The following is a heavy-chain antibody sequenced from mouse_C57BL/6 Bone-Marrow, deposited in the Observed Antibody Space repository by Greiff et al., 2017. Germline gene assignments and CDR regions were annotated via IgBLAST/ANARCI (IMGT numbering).Heavy chain of an antibody. CDR2: IDPSDSYT. CDR1: GYTFTSYW. J-gene: IGHJ3*01. Sequence: QVQLQQPGAELVKPGASVKLSCKASGYTFTSYWMQWVKQRPGQGLEWIGEIDPSDSYTNYNQTFKGKATLTVDTSSSTAYMQLSSLTSEDSAVYYCARDGYFGCAYWGQGTLVTGSA. D-gene: IGHD2-3*01. V-gene: IGHV1-50*01. CDR3: ARDGYFGCAY.